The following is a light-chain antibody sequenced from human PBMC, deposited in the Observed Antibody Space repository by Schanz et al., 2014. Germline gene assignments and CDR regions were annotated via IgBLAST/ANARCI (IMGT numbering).Light chain of an antibody. V-gene: IGLV2-14*01. CDR1: SSDVGGYNY. Sequence: QSALTRPASVSGSPGQSITISCTGTSSDVGGYNYVSWYQQHPGKAPKLMIYDVSNRPSGVSNRFSGSKSGNTASLTISGLQAEDEADYYCSSYTSSSHVVFGGGTKVTVL. CDR3: SSYTSSSHVV. J-gene: IGLJ2*01. CDR2: DVS.